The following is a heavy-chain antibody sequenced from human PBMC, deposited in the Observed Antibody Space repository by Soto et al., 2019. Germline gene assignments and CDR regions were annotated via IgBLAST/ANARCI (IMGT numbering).Heavy chain of an antibody. J-gene: IGHJ6*02. CDR2: IWYDGSNK. Sequence: GGSLRLSCAASGFTFSSYGMHWVRQAPGKGLEWVAVIWYDGSNKYYADSVKGRFTISRDNSKNTLYLQMNSLRAEDTAVYYCARGAVDTAMDTTGDYYYYYYGMDVWGQGTTVTVSS. D-gene: IGHD5-18*01. CDR1: GFTFSSYG. CDR3: ARGAVDTAMDTTGDYYYYYYGMDV. V-gene: IGHV3-33*01.